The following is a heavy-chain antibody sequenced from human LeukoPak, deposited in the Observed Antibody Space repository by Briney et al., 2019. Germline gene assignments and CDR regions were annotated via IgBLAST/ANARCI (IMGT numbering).Heavy chain of an antibody. D-gene: IGHD3-22*01. V-gene: IGHV3-7*01. J-gene: IGHJ1*01. CDR3: ATYSSLNAREFQY. CDR2: IKTDGSEK. CDR1: GFTFSSYW. Sequence: GGSLRLSCAASGFTFSSYWMSWVRQAPGKRLEWVANIKTDGSEKYYVDSVKGRFTISRDNAKNSLYLQMNSLRAEDTAVYYCATYSSLNAREFQYWGQGTLVTVSS.